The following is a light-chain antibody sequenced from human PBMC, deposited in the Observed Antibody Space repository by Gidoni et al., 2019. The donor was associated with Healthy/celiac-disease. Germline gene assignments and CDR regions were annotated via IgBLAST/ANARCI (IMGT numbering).Light chain of an antibody. Sequence: DIKMTQSPSSLSASVGDSVTITCQASQDISNYLNWYQQKPGKAPKLLIYDASKLETGVPSRFSGSGSGKDFNFTISSLQHEDIATYYCQQYDNLLFITFGPGTKVDIK. V-gene: IGKV1-33*01. CDR1: QDISNY. CDR3: QQYDNLLFIT. CDR2: DAS. J-gene: IGKJ3*01.